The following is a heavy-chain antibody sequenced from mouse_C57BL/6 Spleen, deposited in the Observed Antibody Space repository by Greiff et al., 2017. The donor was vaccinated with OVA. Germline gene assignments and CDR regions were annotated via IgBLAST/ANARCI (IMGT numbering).Heavy chain of an antibody. Sequence: LVESGAELARPGASVKLSCKASGYTFTSYGISWVKQRTGQGLEWIGEIYPRSGNTYYNEKFKGKATLTADKSSSTAYMELRSLTSEDSAVYFCASPTGTEDYWGQGTTLTVSS. V-gene: IGHV1-81*01. J-gene: IGHJ2*01. CDR3: ASPTGTEDY. CDR2: IYPRSGNT. CDR1: GYTFTSYG. D-gene: IGHD4-1*02.